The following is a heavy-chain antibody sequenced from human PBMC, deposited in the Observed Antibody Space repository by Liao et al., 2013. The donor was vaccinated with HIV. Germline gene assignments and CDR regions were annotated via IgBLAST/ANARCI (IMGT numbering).Heavy chain of an antibody. V-gene: IGHV4-4*07. CDR2: IYTSGSP. J-gene: IGHJ1*01. Sequence: QVQLQESGPGLVKPSETLSLTCTVSGDSISRFHWSWFRQPAGKGLEWIGRIYTSGSPNYNPSLKSRATMSVETSKNQFSLKLTSVTAADTAVYYCARDGYGGNSVYFQYWGQGTLVIVSS. CDR1: GDSISRFH. D-gene: IGHD4-23*01. CDR3: ARDGYGGNSVYFQY.